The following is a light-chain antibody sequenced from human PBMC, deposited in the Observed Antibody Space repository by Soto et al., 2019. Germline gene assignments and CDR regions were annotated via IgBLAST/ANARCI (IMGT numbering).Light chain of an antibody. CDR1: QSLLHSNGYNY. Sequence: DIVMTQSPLSLPVTPGEPASISCRSSQSLLHSNGYNYLDWYLQKPGQSPQLLIYLGSNRASGVPDRFSGSGSGTDFKLIISRVEAEDVGVYYCMQALQTPRTFGPGTKVDIK. V-gene: IGKV2-28*01. CDR3: MQALQTPRT. J-gene: IGKJ3*01. CDR2: LGS.